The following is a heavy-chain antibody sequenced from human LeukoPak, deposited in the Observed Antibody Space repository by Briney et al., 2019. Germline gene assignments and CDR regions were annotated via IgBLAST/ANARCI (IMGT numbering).Heavy chain of an antibody. CDR1: GGSISSGGYY. J-gene: IGHJ5*02. CDR2: IYYSGST. V-gene: IGHV4-31*03. Sequence: SETLSLTCTVSGGSISSGGYYWSWIRQHPGKGLEWIGYIYYSGSTYYNPSLKSRVTISVDTSKNQVSLKLSSVTAADTAVYYCARDRSTMVRGVIIHTNWFDPWGQGTLVTVSS. D-gene: IGHD3-10*01. CDR3: ARDRSTMVRGVIIHTNWFDP.